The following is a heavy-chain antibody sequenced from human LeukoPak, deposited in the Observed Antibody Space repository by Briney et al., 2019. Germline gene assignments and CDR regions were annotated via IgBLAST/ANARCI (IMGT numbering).Heavy chain of an antibody. Sequence: GRSLRLSCAASGFTFSSYGMHWVRQAPGKGLEWVAVISFDGSNKYYADSVKGRFTVSRDNSQNTLSLQMNSLRAEDTAVYYCAKDSRRMMVVVTFSQLDYWGQGALVTVSS. CDR3: AKDSRRMMVVVTFSQLDY. CDR2: ISFDGSNK. V-gene: IGHV3-30*18. CDR1: GFTFSSYG. J-gene: IGHJ4*02. D-gene: IGHD3-22*01.